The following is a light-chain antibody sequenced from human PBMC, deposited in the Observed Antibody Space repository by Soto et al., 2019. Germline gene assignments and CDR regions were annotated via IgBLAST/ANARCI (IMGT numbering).Light chain of an antibody. J-gene: IGKJ2*01. V-gene: IGKV3-15*01. CDR1: QSVSSN. CDR2: GAS. CDR3: QQYNNWPPYT. Sequence: EIVMTQSPATLSVSPGERATLSCRASQSVSSNLAWYQQKPGQAPRLLIYGASTRATGIPARFSGSGSGTEFTLTISSLQSEDFAVYYCQQYNNWPPYTCGQGTKV.